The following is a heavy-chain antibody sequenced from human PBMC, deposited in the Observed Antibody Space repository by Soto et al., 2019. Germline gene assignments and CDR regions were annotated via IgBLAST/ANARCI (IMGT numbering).Heavy chain of an antibody. V-gene: IGHV4-30-4*01. J-gene: IGHJ6*02. D-gene: IGHD3-3*01. CDR1: GGSISSGDYY. Sequence: SETLSLTCTVSGGSISSGDYYWSWIRQPPGKGLEWIGYIYYSGSTYYNPSLKNRVTISVDTSKNQFSLKLSSVTAADTAVYYCARVAPRFLEWLSIEPKAGMDVWGQGTTVTVSS. CDR3: ARVAPRFLEWLSIEPKAGMDV. CDR2: IYYSGST.